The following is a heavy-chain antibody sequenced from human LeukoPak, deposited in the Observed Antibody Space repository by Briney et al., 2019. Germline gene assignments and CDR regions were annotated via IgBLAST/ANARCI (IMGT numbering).Heavy chain of an antibody. CDR2: IIPIFGTA. J-gene: IGHJ4*02. V-gene: IGHV1-69*05. D-gene: IGHD3-22*01. CDR3: ARALYPGYYYDCRGYFL. Sequence: SVKVSCKASGGTFSSYAISWVRQAPGQGLEWMGGIIPIFGTANYAQKFQGRVTITTDESTSTAYMELSSLRSEDTALYYWARALYPGYYYDCRGYFLWGQGTLVTVSS. CDR1: GGTFSSYA.